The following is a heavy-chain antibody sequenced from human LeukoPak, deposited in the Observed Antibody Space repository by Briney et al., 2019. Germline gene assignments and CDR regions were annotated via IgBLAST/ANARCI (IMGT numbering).Heavy chain of an antibody. D-gene: IGHD3-10*01. J-gene: IGHJ5*02. V-gene: IGHV4-61*05. CDR1: GGSISSSRYY. Sequence: KTSETLSLTCTVSGGSISSSRYYWGWIRQPPGKGLEWIGYIYYSGSTNYNPSLKSRVTISVDTSKNQFSLKLSSVTAADTAVYYCARVRRATYMVRGVITSYNWFDPWGQGTLVTVSS. CDR3: ARVRRATYMVRGVITSYNWFDP. CDR2: IYYSGST.